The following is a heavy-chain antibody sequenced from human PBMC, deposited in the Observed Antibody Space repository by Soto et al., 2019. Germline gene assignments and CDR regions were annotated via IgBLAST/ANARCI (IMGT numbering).Heavy chain of an antibody. CDR2: IFYSGTT. CDR3: ARDGYDGSGSPYPAY. Sequence: SETLSLTCTVSGGSVNSGSYYWSWIRQPPGMGLEWIGYIFYSGTTNYNPSLKSRVTISVDTSKRQFSLRLTSVTAADTAVYYCARDGYDGSGSPYPAYWGPGTQVTVSS. J-gene: IGHJ4*02. CDR1: GGSVNSGSYY. D-gene: IGHD3-10*01. V-gene: IGHV4-61*01.